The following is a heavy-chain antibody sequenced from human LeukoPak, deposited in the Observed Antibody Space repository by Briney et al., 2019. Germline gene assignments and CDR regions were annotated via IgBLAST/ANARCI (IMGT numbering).Heavy chain of an antibody. CDR3: ARGQSDIVVVPAAVVWFDP. J-gene: IGHJ5*02. CDR2: INPNSGGT. CDR1: GYTFTGYF. V-gene: IGHV1-2*02. Sequence: ASVKVSCKASGYTFTGYFLHWVRQAPGQGLEWMGWINPNSGGTTFAQKFQGRVTMTRDTSISTAYMELSRLRSDDTAVYYCARGQSDIVVVPAAVVWFDPWGQGTLVTVSS. D-gene: IGHD2-2*01.